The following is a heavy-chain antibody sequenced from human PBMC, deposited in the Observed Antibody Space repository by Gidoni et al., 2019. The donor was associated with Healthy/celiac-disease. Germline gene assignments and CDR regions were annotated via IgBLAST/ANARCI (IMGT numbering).Heavy chain of an antibody. D-gene: IGHD1-1*01. CDR2: ISSSSSYI. CDR1: GFSFSSYS. V-gene: IGHV3-21*01. J-gene: IGHJ6*02. Sequence: AASGFSFSSYSMNWVRQAPGKGLEWVSSISSSSSYIYYADSVKGRFNISRDNAKNSLYLQMNSLRAEDTAVYYCARAYGTTEYYYYYYGMDVWGQGTTVTVSS. CDR3: ARAYGTTEYYYYYYGMDV.